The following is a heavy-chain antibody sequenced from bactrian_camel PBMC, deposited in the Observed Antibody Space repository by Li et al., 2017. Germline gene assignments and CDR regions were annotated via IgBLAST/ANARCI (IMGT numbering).Heavy chain of an antibody. Sequence: VQLVESGGGSVQAGGSLRLSCAASGFTFSSYYMSWVRQAPGKGLEWVSSIYSDGSNTYYGDSVKGRFTISRDNAQNTVYLQMNRLKPEDTAMYYCAAHSPGAGGGGSWMEGLLFGYWGQGTQVTVS. J-gene: IGHJ6*01. CDR2: IYSDGSNT. CDR1: GFTFSSYY. D-gene: IGHD6*01. CDR3: AAHSPGAGGGGSWMEGLLFGY. V-gene: IGHV3-2*01.